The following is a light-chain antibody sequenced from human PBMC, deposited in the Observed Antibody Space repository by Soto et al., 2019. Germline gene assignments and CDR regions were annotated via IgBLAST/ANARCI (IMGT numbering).Light chain of an antibody. CDR2: DAS. Sequence: EIVLTQSPDTLSLSPGGRATPSCRASRTVIRNNLAWHQQKPGQAPRPLIYDASNRATGIPARFSGSGSGTDFTLTISSLQSEDFAVYYCQQYNSWPPITFGQGTRLEIK. V-gene: IGKV3D-15*01. J-gene: IGKJ5*01. CDR1: RTVIRNN. CDR3: QQYNSWPPIT.